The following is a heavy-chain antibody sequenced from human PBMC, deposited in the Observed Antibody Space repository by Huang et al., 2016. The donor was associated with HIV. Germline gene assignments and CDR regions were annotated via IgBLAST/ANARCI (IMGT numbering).Heavy chain of an antibody. CDR1: GFIFSSYG. CDR2: ISYDGSKK. J-gene: IGHJ4*02. V-gene: IGHV3-30*18. CDR3: AKDHVAAVAGRRGWGFDY. D-gene: IGHD6-19*01. Sequence: QVQLVESGGGVVQPGRSLRLSCAASGFIFSSYGMHWVCQAPGKGLECVAGISYDGSKKYYADTVKGRSTISRDNSKNTVYLQMNSLRAEDTAVYYCAKDHVAAVAGRRGWGFDYWGQGTLVTVSS.